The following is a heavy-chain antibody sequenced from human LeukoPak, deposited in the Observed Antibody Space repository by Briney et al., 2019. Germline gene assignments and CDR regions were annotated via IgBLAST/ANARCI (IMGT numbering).Heavy chain of an antibody. CDR3: ARVGDWNDLVY. CDR2: IHTSGTT. Sequence: SETLSLTCTVSGDSMGRYYWSFIRQPAGKGLEWIGRIHTSGTTWYNASLKSRVTMSVDASKNQFSLWLTSVTAADTAVYYCARVGDWNDLVYWGQGTLVSVSS. CDR1: GDSMGRYY. V-gene: IGHV4-4*07. D-gene: IGHD1-1*01. J-gene: IGHJ4*02.